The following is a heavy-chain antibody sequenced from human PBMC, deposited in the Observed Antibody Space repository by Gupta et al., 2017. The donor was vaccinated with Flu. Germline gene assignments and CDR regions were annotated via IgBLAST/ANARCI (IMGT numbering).Heavy chain of an antibody. J-gene: IGHJ6*03. CDR2: IRSKAEGEST. D-gene: IGHD6-13*01. V-gene: IGHV3-15*01. Sequence: VRQAPGKGVEWVGRIRSKAEGESTDYAAPVEGRFIISRDDSKNTLFLQINSAETEDTAVYYCATVSQQIDHIAYYYFYTDVWGKGTTVTVSS. CDR3: ATVSQQIDHIAYYYFYTDV.